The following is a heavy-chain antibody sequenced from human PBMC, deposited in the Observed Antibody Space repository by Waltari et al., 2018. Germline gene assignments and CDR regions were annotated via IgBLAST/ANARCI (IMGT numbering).Heavy chain of an antibody. D-gene: IGHD3-10*01. J-gene: IGHJ3*02. V-gene: IGHV3-53*01. Sequence: EVQLVESGGGLLQPGGSLRLSCAASGFTVSSNYMSWVRQAPGKGLEWVSVIYSGGSTYYADSVKGRFTISRDNSKNTLYLQMNSLRAEDTAVYYCSTARWLGAFDIWGQGTMVTVSS. CDR2: IYSGGST. CDR1: GFTVSSNY. CDR3: STARWLGAFDI.